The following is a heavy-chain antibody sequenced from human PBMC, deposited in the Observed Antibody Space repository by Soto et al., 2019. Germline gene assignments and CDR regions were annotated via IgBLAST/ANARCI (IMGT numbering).Heavy chain of an antibody. J-gene: IGHJ4*02. CDR2: IRDKANSFTT. CDR3: AADFVGTGSY. CDR1: GFTFSDHS. V-gene: IGHV3-72*01. Sequence: EVPVVESGGGLVQPGGSLRLSCAASGFTFSDHSMDWVRQAPGKGLEWVGRIRDKANSFTTHYAASVAGRFTISRDESKKSLYLQMNSLKTEDTAVYYCAADFVGTGSYWGQGTQVTVSS. D-gene: IGHD1-26*01.